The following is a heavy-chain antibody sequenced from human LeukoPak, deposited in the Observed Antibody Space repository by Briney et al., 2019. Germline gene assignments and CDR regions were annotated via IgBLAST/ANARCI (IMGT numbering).Heavy chain of an antibody. V-gene: IGHV3-33*01. CDR3: ARGYALNSGSFDY. J-gene: IGHJ4*02. CDR1: GFTFSNYG. Sequence: PGGSLRLSCAASGFTFSNYGRHWVRQAPGKGLEWVGGIWYGGSNKYYADSMNRRFTISSTNSNHTLYLQINSLSADDTAVYYCARGYALNSGSFDYWGQGTLVTVSS. CDR2: IWYGGSNK. D-gene: IGHD7-27*01.